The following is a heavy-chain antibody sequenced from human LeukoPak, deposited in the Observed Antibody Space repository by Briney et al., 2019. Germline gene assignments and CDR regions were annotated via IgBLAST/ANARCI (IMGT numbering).Heavy chain of an antibody. CDR2: IYYSGST. CDR1: GGSISSSSYY. Sequence: SETLSLTCTVSGGSISSSSYYWGWIRQPPGKGLEWIGSIYYSGSTYYNPSLKSRVTISVDTFKNQFSLKLSSVTAADTAVYYCARGPPYYGDYSGYNWFDPWGQGTLVTVSS. D-gene: IGHD4-17*01. CDR3: ARGPPYYGDYSGYNWFDP. J-gene: IGHJ5*02. V-gene: IGHV4-39*01.